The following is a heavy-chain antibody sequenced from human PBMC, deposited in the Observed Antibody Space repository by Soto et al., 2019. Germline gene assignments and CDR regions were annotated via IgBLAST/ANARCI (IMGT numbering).Heavy chain of an antibody. Sequence: GGSLRLSCAASGFTFSNAWMSWVRQAPGKGLEWVGRIKSKTDGGTTDYAAPVKGRFTISRDDSKNTLYLQMNSLKTEDTAVYYCTTDFPYSNYYYYMDVWGKGTTVTVSS. D-gene: IGHD4-4*01. J-gene: IGHJ6*03. CDR2: IKSKTDGGTT. CDR3: TTDFPYSNYYYYMDV. CDR1: GFTFSNAW. V-gene: IGHV3-15*01.